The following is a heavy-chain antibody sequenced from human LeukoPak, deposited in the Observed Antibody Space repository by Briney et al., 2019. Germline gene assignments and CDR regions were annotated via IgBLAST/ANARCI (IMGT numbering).Heavy chain of an antibody. V-gene: IGHV4-59*08. CDR1: GGSISSYY. CDR3: ARQGSGRAFDI. CDR2: MFCNVST. J-gene: IGHJ3*02. Sequence: SETLSLTCTVFGGSISSYYWNWIRQSPGKGVEWIAYMFCNVSTNYSPSLKSRVTISVDTSKNQFSLKLISVTAADTAVYFCARQGSGRAFDIWGQGTMVTVSS.